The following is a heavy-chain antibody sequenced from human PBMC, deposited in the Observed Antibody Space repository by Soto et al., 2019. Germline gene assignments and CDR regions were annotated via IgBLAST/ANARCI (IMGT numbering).Heavy chain of an antibody. CDR3: ARGLYCGSGCYSHFDY. J-gene: IGHJ4*02. Sequence: VQLVQSGAEVQKPGSSVKVSCKASGGTFSNYPFIWVRQAPGQGLDWMGGIIPIFGTTDYGQRFQGRVTITADESTNTAYMELSSLRSDDTAVYYCARGLYCGSGCYSHFDYWGQGTLVTVSS. D-gene: IGHD2-21*02. V-gene: IGHV1-69*01. CDR1: GGTFSNYP. CDR2: IIPIFGTT.